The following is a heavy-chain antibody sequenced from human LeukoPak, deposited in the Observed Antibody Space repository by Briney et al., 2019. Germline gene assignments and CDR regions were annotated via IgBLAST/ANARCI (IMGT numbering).Heavy chain of an antibody. CDR1: GFTFSSYS. J-gene: IGHJ4*02. V-gene: IGHV3-48*01. CDR2: ISSSSSTI. D-gene: IGHD2-2*01. Sequence: GGSLRLSCAASGFTFSSYSMNWVRQAPGKGLEWVSYISSSSSTIYYADSVKGRFTISRDNAKNSLYLQMNSLRAEDTAVYYCARAPVSWGTMYHFDYWGQGTLVTVSS. CDR3: ARAPVSWGTMYHFDY.